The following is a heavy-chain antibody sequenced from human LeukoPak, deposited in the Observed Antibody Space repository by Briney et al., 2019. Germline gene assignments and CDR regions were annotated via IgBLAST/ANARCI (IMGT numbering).Heavy chain of an antibody. D-gene: IGHD6-19*01. V-gene: IGHV4-59*01. J-gene: IGHJ4*02. Sequence: PSETLPLTCTVSGGSISSYYWSWIRQPPGKGLEWIGYIYYSGSTNYNPSLKSRVTISVDTSKNQFSLKLSSVTAADTAVYYCARERGAGPFDYWGQGTLVTVSS. CDR2: IYYSGST. CDR3: ARERGAGPFDY. CDR1: GGSISSYY.